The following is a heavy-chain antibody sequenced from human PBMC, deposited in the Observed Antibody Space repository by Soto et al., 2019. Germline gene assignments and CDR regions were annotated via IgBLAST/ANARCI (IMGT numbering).Heavy chain of an antibody. CDR2: IYYSGST. CDR3: AASCVGCCRFNDFGMDG. J-gene: IGHJ6*02. V-gene: IGHV4-31*01. CDR1: GGSISSGGYY. D-gene: IGHD1-26*01. Sequence: QVQLQESGPGPVKPSQTLSLTCTVSGGSISSGGYYWSWIRQHPGKGLEWIGYIYYSGSTYYNPYFKSPVTISVDTSKNQFSLKRSSVTPADTAVYYCAASCVGCCRFNDFGMDGWGQGTTVTVSS.